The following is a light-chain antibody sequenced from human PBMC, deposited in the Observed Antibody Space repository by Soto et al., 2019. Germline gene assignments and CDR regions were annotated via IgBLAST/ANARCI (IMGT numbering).Light chain of an antibody. CDR3: QQVNNYPIT. V-gene: IGKV1-9*01. Sequence: DIQLTQSPSFLSASVGDRVTITCRASQGIRNYLAWYQQKPGRAPKLLMYIASTLQTGVPSRFSGSQSGTESTLTISSLQPEDFATYYCQQVNNYPITFGQGTRLEIK. CDR2: IAS. CDR1: QGIRNY. J-gene: IGKJ5*01.